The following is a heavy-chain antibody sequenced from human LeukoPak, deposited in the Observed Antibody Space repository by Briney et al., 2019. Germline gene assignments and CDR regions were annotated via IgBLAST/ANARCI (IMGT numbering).Heavy chain of an antibody. CDR2: IYYSGST. V-gene: IGHV4-39*01. D-gene: IGHD1-26*01. CDR3: AMSGSYYSFDY. Sequence: KPSETLSLTCTVSGGSISSSSYYWGWIRQPPGKGLEWIGSIYYSGSTYYNPSLKSRVTISVDTSKNRFSLRLSSVTAADTAAFYCAMSGSYYSFDYWGQGTLVTVSS. CDR1: GGSISSSSYY. J-gene: IGHJ4*02.